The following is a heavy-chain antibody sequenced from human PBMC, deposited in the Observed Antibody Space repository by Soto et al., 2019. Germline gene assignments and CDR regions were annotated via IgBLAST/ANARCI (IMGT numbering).Heavy chain of an antibody. CDR1: RFTFSTYE. J-gene: IGHJ4*02. D-gene: IGHD2-2*01. CDR3: VRYCSTTLCNGVATRTFDY. CDR2: ISSGGSTV. Sequence: GGSLRLSCVASRFTFSTYEMYWVRQAPGKGLEWVSYISSGGSTVYYADSVKGRFTISRDNTRNSLYLQMNSLRDEDTALYYCVRYCSTTLCNGVATRTFDYWGQGTLVTVSS. V-gene: IGHV3-48*03.